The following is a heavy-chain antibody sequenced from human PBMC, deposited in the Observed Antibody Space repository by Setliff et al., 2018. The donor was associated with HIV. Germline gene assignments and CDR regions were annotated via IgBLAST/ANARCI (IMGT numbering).Heavy chain of an antibody. V-gene: IGHV3-66*02. CDR3: ARDAPGTHGAFDI. J-gene: IGHJ3*02. CDR1: GLSISSNY. CDR2: IYSGGDA. D-gene: IGHD3-10*01. Sequence: GGSLRLSCAASGLSISSNYMSWVRQAPGKGLEWVSIIYSGGDAYYSDSLKGRFTISRDNSRNTLYLQMSSLRADDTAVYYCARDAPGTHGAFDIWGQGTTVTVSS.